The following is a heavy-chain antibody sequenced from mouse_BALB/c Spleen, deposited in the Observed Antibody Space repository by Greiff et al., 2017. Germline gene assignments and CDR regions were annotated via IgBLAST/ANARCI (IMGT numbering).Heavy chain of an antibody. D-gene: IGHD1-1*01. CDR2: IWGGGST. Sequence: VMLVESGPGLVAPSQSLSITCTVSGFSLSRYSVHWVRQPPGKGLEWLGMIWGGGSTDYNSALKSRLSISKDNSKSQVFLKMNSLQTDDTAMYYCARSSITTVVAYYAMDYWGQGTSVTVSS. V-gene: IGHV2-6-4*01. J-gene: IGHJ4*01. CDR3: ARSSITTVVAYYAMDY. CDR1: GFSLSRYS.